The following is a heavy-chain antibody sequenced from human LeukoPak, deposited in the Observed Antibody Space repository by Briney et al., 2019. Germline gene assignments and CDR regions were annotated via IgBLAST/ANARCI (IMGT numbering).Heavy chain of an antibody. D-gene: IGHD3-22*01. J-gene: IGHJ6*02. Sequence: PGGSLRLSCAASGFTFSSYAMSWVRQAPGKGLEWVSAISGSGGSTYYADSVKGRFTISRDNSKNTLYLQMNSLRAEDTAVYYCARAPDSYYYGMDVWGQGTTVTVSS. CDR2: ISGSGGST. CDR1: GFTFSSYA. V-gene: IGHV3-23*01. CDR3: ARAPDSYYYGMDV.